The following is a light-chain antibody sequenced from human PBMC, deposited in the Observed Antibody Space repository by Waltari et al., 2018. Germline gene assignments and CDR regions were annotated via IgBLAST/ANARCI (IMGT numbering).Light chain of an antibody. J-gene: IGKJ1*01. CDR2: AAS. CDR3: QQYYSYPRT. V-gene: IGKV1-8*01. CDR1: QGISSY. Sequence: AIRMTQSPSSLSASTGDRVTIPCRASQGISSYLAWYQQKPGKAPKLLIYAASTLQKGVPSRFSGSGSGTDFTLTISCLQSEDFATYYCQQYYSYPRTFGQGTKVEIK.